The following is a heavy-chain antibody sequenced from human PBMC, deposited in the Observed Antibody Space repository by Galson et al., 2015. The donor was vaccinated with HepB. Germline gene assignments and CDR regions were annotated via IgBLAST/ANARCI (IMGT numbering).Heavy chain of an antibody. J-gene: IGHJ4*02. Sequence: VRQAPRKGLEWVSAISGSGGSTYYADSVKGRFTISRDNSKNTLYLQMNSLRAEDTAVYYCAKGRRCSGGSCYWTDYWGQGTLVTVSS. CDR2: ISGSGGST. D-gene: IGHD2-15*01. CDR3: AKGRRCSGGSCYWTDY. V-gene: IGHV3-23*01.